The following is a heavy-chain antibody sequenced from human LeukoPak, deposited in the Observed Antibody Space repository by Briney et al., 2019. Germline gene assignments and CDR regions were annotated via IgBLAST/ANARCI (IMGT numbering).Heavy chain of an antibody. V-gene: IGHV3-48*04. CDR3: ARWSDELLFDP. CDR2: ISSSSSTI. Sequence: GGSLRLSCAASGFTFSSYSMNWVRQAPGKGLEWVSYISSSSSTIYYADSVKGRFTISRDNAKNSLYLQMNSLRAEDTAVYYCARWSDELLFDPWGQGTLVTVSS. J-gene: IGHJ5*02. CDR1: GFTFSSYS. D-gene: IGHD1-26*01.